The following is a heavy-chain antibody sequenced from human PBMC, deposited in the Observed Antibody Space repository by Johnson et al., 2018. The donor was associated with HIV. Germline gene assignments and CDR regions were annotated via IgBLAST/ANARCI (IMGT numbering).Heavy chain of an antibody. Sequence: QVQLMESGGGLVKPGGSLRLSCVASGFTFSNAWMSWVRQAPGKGLEWVAFIRYDGTNRYYGDSVKCRFTMSRDNAKNTLSLQMNSLRAEDTAVYYCARDPICTGGVCYAFDVWGQGTMVTVSS. J-gene: IGHJ3*01. CDR2: IRYDGTNR. CDR1: GFTFSNAW. D-gene: IGHD2-8*02. CDR3: ARDPICTGGVCYAFDV. V-gene: IGHV3-30*02.